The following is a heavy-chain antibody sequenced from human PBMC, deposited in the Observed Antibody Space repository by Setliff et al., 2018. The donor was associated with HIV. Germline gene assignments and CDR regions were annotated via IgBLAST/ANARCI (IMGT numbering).Heavy chain of an antibody. D-gene: IGHD4-4*01. V-gene: IGHV4-59*11. CDR2: IYDSGST. Sequence: SETLSLTCTVSGASMRGHYWNWVRQPPGKGLEWIGYIYDSGSTNYNPSLESRVTLSLDTSKNHFSLKLTSVTAADSAVYYCTRGGSMTTLTTWGQGTLVTVSS. CDR1: GASMRGHY. J-gene: IGHJ4*02. CDR3: TRGGSMTTLTT.